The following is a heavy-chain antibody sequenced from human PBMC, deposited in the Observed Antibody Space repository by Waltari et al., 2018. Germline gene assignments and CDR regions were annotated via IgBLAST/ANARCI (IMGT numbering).Heavy chain of an antibody. CDR3: AHTRTYYYDSSGYYYNADAFDI. D-gene: IGHD3-22*01. Sequence: QITLKESGPTLVKPTQTLTLTCTFSGFSLSTSGVGVGWIRQPPGTALEWLALIYWNDDKRYSPSLKSRLTITKDTSKNQVVLTMTNMDPVDTATYYCAHTRTYYYDSSGYYYNADAFDIWGQGTMVTVSS. J-gene: IGHJ3*02. V-gene: IGHV2-5*01. CDR1: GFSLSTSGVG. CDR2: IYWNDDK.